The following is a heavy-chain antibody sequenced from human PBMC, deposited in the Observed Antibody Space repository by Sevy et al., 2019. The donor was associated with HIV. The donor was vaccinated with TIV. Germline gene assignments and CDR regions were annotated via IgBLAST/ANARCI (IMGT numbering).Heavy chain of an antibody. V-gene: IGHV3-13*01. CDR2: IDNDGDT. CDR3: ARELYYGMDV. J-gene: IGHJ6*02. CDR1: GFTFSNYD. Sequence: GGSLRLSCRASGFTFSNYDMHWVRQATGKGLEWVSGIDNDGDTYYPDSVKGRFTISREKGRDSSYLQMNSLRAGDTAVYYCARELYYGMDVWGQGTTVTVSS. D-gene: IGHD3-10*01.